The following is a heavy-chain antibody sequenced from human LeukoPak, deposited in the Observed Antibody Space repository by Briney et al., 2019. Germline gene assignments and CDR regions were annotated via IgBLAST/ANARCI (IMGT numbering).Heavy chain of an antibody. J-gene: IGHJ6*02. CDR2: IGTAGDT. D-gene: IGHD1-20*01. CDR1: GFTFNNYD. CDR3: AREITGYGMDV. V-gene: IGHV3-13*01. Sequence: GGSLRLSCAASGFTFNNYDIHWVRQATGKGLEWVSAIGTAGDTYYPGSVKGRFTISRENAKNSLYLQMNSLRAGDTAVYYCAREITGYGMDVWGQGTTVTVSS.